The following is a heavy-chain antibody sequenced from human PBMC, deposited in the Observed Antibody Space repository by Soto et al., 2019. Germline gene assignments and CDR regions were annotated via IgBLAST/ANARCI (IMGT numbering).Heavy chain of an antibody. CDR2: ISYDGSNK. CDR1: GFTFSSYV. Sequence: PGGSLRLSCAASGFTFSSYVMHWVRQSPGKGLEWVAVISYDGSNKYYADSVKGRFTISRDNSKNTLYLQMNSLRAEDTAVYYCASVVVTAIWDAFDIWGQGTMVTVSS. V-gene: IGHV3-30*03. D-gene: IGHD2-21*02. CDR3: ASVVVTAIWDAFDI. J-gene: IGHJ3*02.